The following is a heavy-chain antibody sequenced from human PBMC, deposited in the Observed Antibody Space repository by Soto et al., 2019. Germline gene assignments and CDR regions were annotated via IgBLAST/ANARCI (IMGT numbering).Heavy chain of an antibody. V-gene: IGHV1-18*01. Sequence: ASVKVSCKASGYTFTSYGISWVRQAPGQGLEWMGWINSYNGNTNYAQKLQCRVTMTTDTSTSTAYMELRSLISDDTAVYYCAREPVAGIWFDPWGQGTLVTVSS. CDR1: GYTFTSYG. J-gene: IGHJ5*02. CDR3: AREPVAGIWFDP. CDR2: INSYNGNT. D-gene: IGHD6-19*01.